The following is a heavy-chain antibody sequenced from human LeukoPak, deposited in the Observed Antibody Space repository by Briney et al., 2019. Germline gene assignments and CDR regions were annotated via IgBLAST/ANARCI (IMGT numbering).Heavy chain of an antibody. CDR3: ARDISSITMVRGDV. D-gene: IGHD3-10*01. Sequence: GGSLRLSCAASGFTFSSYSMNWVRQAPGKGLEWVSAISGSGGSTYYADSVKGRFTISRDNSKNTLYLQMNSLRAEDTAVYYCARDISSITMVRGDVWGKGTTVTISS. CDR2: ISGSGGST. CDR1: GFTFSSYS. V-gene: IGHV3-23*01. J-gene: IGHJ6*04.